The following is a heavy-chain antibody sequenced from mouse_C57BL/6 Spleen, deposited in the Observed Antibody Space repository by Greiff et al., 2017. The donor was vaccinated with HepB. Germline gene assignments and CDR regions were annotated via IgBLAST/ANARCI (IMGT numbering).Heavy chain of an antibody. CDR3: ARRATDYFDY. V-gene: IGHV1-19*01. CDR2: INPYNGGT. Sequence: VQLKQSGPVLVKPGASVKMSCKASGYTFTDYYMNWVKQSHGKSLEWIGVINPYNGGTSYNQKFKGKATLTVDKSSSTAYMELNSLTSEDSAVYYCARRATDYFDYWGQGTTLTVSS. CDR1: GYTFTDYY. J-gene: IGHJ2*01. D-gene: IGHD3-3*01.